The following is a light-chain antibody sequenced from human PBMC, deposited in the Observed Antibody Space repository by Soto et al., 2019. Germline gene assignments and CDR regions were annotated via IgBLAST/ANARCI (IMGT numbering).Light chain of an antibody. CDR1: QSVSSN. Sequence: EIVMTQSPATLSVSPGERATLSCRASQSVSSNLAWYQQKPGQAPRLLIYDASTRATGIPARFSGSGSGTEFTLTISSLQSEDFAAYYCQQYNNWPPWTFGQGTKVDIK. CDR2: DAS. CDR3: QQYNNWPPWT. J-gene: IGKJ1*01. V-gene: IGKV3-15*01.